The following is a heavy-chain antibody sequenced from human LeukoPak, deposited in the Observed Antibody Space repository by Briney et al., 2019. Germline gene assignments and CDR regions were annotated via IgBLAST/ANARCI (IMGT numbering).Heavy chain of an antibody. J-gene: IGHJ4*02. V-gene: IGHV1-3*01. CDR3: ARSYIVVVPAVYFDY. CDR1: GYTFSTYA. Sequence: ASVKVSCKTSGYTFSTYAIQWVRQAPGQRLEWMGWINGGDGNTKFSQKFQGRVTITRDTSASSSYRELSSLRSEDTAVYYCARSYIVVVPAVYFDYWGQGTLVTVSS. CDR2: INGGDGNT. D-gene: IGHD2-2*01.